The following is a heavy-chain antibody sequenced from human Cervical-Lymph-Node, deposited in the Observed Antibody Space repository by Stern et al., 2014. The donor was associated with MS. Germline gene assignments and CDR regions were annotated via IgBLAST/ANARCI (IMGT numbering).Heavy chain of an antibody. D-gene: IGHD3-22*01. Sequence: VQSGAEVKKPGSSVKVSCKASGGTFSSYALSWVRQAPGQGLEWMGGIIPSFGPANYEQKFQGRGTITADKSTSTAYMELSSLRSEDTAVYYCAXRXXYXDXXGYFPDYWGQXTLVTVSS. V-gene: IGHV1-69*06. CDR3: AXRXXYXDXXGYFPDY. CDR2: IIPSFGPA. CDR1: GGTFSSYA. J-gene: IGHJ4*02.